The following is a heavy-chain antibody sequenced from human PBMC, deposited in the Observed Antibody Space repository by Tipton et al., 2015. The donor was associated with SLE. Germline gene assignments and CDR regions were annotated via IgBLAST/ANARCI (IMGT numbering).Heavy chain of an antibody. J-gene: IGHJ4*02. CDR3: ARGPDGRSWSGYYFDY. D-gene: IGHD6-13*01. Sequence: SLRLSCAVSGGSISSSNWWSWVRQPPGKGLEWIGEIYHSGSTNYNPSLKSRVTISVDKSKNQFSLKLSSVTAADTAVYYCARGPDGRSWSGYYFDYSGQGTLIAVSS. CDR2: IYHSGST. CDR1: GGSISSSNW. V-gene: IGHV4-4*02.